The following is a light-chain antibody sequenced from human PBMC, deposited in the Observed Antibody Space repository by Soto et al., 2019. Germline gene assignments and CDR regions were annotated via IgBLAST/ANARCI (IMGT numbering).Light chain of an antibody. V-gene: IGKV3-11*01. J-gene: IGKJ2*01. Sequence: EIVLTQSPATLSLSPGERATLSCRASQSASSSLAWYQQKPGQAPRVLSYDAFNRATGITARFSGSGSGTDFTLTISSHEPEDFAVYYCRQRSNWPYTFGQGTKLEIK. CDR3: RQRSNWPYT. CDR2: DAF. CDR1: QSASSS.